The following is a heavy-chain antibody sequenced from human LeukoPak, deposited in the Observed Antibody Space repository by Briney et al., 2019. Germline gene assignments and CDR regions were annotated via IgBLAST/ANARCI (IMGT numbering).Heavy chain of an antibody. Sequence: ETLSLTCAVSGGSFSGFYWSWVRQAPGKGLEWVSSISSSSNYIYYADSVKGRFTISRDDAKNSLYLQMNSLRAEDTAVYYCARETPDSSGWDWGQGTLVTVSS. V-gene: IGHV3-21*01. CDR1: GGSFSGFY. J-gene: IGHJ4*02. D-gene: IGHD6-19*01. CDR2: ISSSSNYI. CDR3: ARETPDSSGWD.